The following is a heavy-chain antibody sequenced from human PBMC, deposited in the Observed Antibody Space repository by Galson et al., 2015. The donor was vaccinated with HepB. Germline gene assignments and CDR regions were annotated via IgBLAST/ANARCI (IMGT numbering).Heavy chain of an antibody. CDR3: TRLPSYYYDSSGHDY. Sequence: SLRLSCAASGFVFSGSTMHWVRQASGKGLEWVGQINTKVNNYAPVYAASVRGRFTISRDDSKNTAYLQMNSLRSEDTAVYYCTRLPSYYYDSSGHDYWGQGTLVTVSS. V-gene: IGHV3-73*01. CDR1: GFVFSGST. CDR2: INTKVNNYAP. D-gene: IGHD3-22*01. J-gene: IGHJ4*02.